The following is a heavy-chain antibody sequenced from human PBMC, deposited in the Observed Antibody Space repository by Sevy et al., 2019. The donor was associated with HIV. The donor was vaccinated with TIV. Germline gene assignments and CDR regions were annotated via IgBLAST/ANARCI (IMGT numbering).Heavy chain of an antibody. CDR3: SRGFDTPRGFDP. V-gene: IGHV4-4*02. D-gene: IGHD3-10*01. CDR1: GGSISSSNW. Sequence: SETLSLTRGVSGGSISSSNWWHWVRQPPGKGLEWIGEIYHSGSTNYNPSLKSRVTISVDNSKNQFSLKLNSVTAADTAVYYCSRGFDTPRGFDPWGQGTLVTVSS. J-gene: IGHJ5*02. CDR2: IYHSGST.